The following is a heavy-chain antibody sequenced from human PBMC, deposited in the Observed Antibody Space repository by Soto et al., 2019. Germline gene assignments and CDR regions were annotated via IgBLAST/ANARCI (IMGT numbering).Heavy chain of an antibody. D-gene: IGHD5-12*01. CDR3: ARRDGYNYFDF. V-gene: IGHV3-11*06. Sequence: QVQLVESGGGLGKHGGSLRLSCVASGFTFSDSYMSWVRQAPGKGLEWVSYISSTSSFTDYAESVKGRFTISRDNAKNSLFLQMNSLRAEDTALYYCARRDGYNYFDFLGQGTLVFVSS. J-gene: IGHJ4*02. CDR1: GFTFSDSY. CDR2: ISSTSSFT.